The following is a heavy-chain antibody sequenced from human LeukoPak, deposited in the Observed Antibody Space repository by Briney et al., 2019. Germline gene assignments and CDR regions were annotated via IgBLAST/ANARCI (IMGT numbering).Heavy chain of an antibody. Sequence: ASVKVSCQPSGGTFSSYAISWVRPAPGGGLEWMGGIIPVFGTVNYAQQFQGRVTITTDESTSTAYMMLSRLRSEDTAVYYCARTTIFGVVIPAHGFAPWGQGTLVTVSS. J-gene: IGHJ5*02. CDR1: GGTFSSYA. V-gene: IGHV1-69*05. CDR3: ARTTIFGVVIPAHGFAP. CDR2: IIPVFGTV. D-gene: IGHD3-3*01.